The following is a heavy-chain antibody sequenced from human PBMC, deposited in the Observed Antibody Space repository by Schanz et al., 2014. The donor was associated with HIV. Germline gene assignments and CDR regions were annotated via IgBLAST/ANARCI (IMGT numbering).Heavy chain of an antibody. D-gene: IGHD2-2*02. CDR3: AKDPGILPRTYFDS. CDR2: IWYDGSNK. CDR1: GFTFSSYG. J-gene: IGHJ4*02. V-gene: IGHV3-33*06. Sequence: QVQLVESGGGVVQPGRSLRLSCAVSGFTFSSYGMHWVRQAPGKGLEWVEGIWYDGSNKYYADSVKGRFTISRDNSKNTQYLQMNSRRAEDTAVYYCAKDPGILPRTYFDSWGQGTPVTVSP.